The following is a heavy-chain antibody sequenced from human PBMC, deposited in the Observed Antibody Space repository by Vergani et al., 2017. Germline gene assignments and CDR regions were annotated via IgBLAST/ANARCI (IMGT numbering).Heavy chain of an antibody. CDR2: VNTNTGTP. CDR1: GYRFTSHD. V-gene: IGHV7-4-1*01. Sequence: QVQLVQSGSELKKPGASVKVSCKASGYRFTSHDINWVRQAPGQGLEWLGGVNTNTGTPMYAQGLAGRFVISFDTSVNTACLQIDNLEAEDSGLYYCAREVLDENLDFWGQETLVTVSS. CDR3: AREVLDENLDF. J-gene: IGHJ4*02.